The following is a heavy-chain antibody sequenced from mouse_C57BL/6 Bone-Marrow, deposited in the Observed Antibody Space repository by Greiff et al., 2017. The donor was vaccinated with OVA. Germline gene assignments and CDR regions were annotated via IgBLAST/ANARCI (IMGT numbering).Heavy chain of an antibody. D-gene: IGHD1-1*01. CDR1: GYTFTSYG. CDR2: IYPRSGNT. Sequence: ESGAELARPGASVKLSCKASGYTFTSYGISWVKQRTGQGLEWIGEIYPRSGNTYYNEKFKGKATLTADKSSSTAYMELRSLTSEDSAVYFCARWDYYGSGFAYWGQGTLVTVSA. J-gene: IGHJ3*01. CDR3: ARWDYYGSGFAY. V-gene: IGHV1-81*01.